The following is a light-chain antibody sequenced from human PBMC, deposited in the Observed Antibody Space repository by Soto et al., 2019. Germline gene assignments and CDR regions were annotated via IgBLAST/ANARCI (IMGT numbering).Light chain of an antibody. CDR3: SIYAGGNSVI. Sequence: QSALTQPPSASGSPGQSVAISCTGTSSDVGAYIYVSWYQQHPGKAPKLVIYEINKRPSGVPDRSSGSKSGNTASLTVSGLQVEDEADYYCSIYAGGNSVIFGGGTKLTVL. CDR2: EIN. J-gene: IGLJ2*01. V-gene: IGLV2-8*01. CDR1: SSDVGAYIY.